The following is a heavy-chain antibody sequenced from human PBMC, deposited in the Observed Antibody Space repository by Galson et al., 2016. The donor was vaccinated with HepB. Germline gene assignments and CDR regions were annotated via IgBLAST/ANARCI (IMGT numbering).Heavy chain of an antibody. CDR2: IIPIFDIA. J-gene: IGHJ3*02. D-gene: IGHD5-24*01. V-gene: IGHV1-69*04. CDR1: GDTFSSHS. Sequence: SVKVSCKASGDTFSSHSISWVRQAPGQGLEWMGRIIPIFDIANYAQKFPGRLTLTADKSTSTAYMELTSLRSQDTAMYFCARDREMATGAFDMWGQGTKVTVYS. CDR3: ARDREMATGAFDM.